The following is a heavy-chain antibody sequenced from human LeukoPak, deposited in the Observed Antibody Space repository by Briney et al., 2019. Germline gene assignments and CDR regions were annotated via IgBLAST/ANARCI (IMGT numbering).Heavy chain of an antibody. CDR2: ISSSGSTI. J-gene: IGHJ4*02. D-gene: IGHD3-16*01. V-gene: IGHV3-48*03. CDR3: ARESERGMGY. Sequence: GGSLRLSCAASGFTFSSYGMNWVRQAPGKGLEWVSYISSSGSTIYYADSVKGRFTISRDNAKNSLYLQMNSLRAEDTALYYCARESERGMGYWGQGSLVTVSS. CDR1: GFTFSSYG.